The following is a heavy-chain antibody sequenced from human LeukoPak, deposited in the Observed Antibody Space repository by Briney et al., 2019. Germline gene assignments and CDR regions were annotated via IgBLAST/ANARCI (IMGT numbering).Heavy chain of an antibody. J-gene: IGHJ6*04. V-gene: IGHV3-48*03. D-gene: IGHD3-10*01. CDR1: GFTFSSYE. CDR3: ARDLRSGENDYYYGMDV. Sequence: PGGSLRLSCAASGFTFSSYEMNWVRQAPGKGLEWVSYISSSGSTIYYADSVEGRFTISRDNAKNSLYLQMNSLRAEDTAVYYCARDLRSGENDYYYGMDVWGKGTTVTVSS. CDR2: ISSSGSTI.